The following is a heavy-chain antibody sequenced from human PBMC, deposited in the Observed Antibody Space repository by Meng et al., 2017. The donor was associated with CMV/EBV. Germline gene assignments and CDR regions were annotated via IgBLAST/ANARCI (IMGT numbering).Heavy chain of an antibody. D-gene: IGHD6-13*01. CDR3: ARSLGARRTGIAAAGFDY. CDR2: MNPNSGNT. Sequence: ASVKVSCKASGYTFTSYDINWVRQAPGQGLEWMGWMNPNSGNTGYAQKFQGRVTITRNTSISTAYMELSSLRSEDTAVYYCARSLGARRTGIAAAGFDYWGQGTLVIVSS. CDR1: GYTFTSYD. V-gene: IGHV1-8*03. J-gene: IGHJ4*02.